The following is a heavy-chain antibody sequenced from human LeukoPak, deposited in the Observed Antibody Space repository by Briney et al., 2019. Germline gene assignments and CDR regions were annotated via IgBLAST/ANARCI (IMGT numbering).Heavy chain of an antibody. CDR2: INHSGST. V-gene: IGHV4-34*01. D-gene: IGHD2-15*01. Sequence: NASETLSLTCAVYGGSFSGYYWSWIRQPPGKGLEWIGEINHSGSTNYSPSLKSRVTISVDTSKNQFSLKLSSVTAADTAVYYCAREPLRCSGGSCYSGFDPWGQGTLVTVSS. J-gene: IGHJ5*02. CDR3: AREPLRCSGGSCYSGFDP. CDR1: GGSFSGYY.